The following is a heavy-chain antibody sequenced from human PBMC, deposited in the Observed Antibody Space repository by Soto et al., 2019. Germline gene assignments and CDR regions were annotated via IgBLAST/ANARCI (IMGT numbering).Heavy chain of an antibody. Sequence: SVKVSCKASGGTFSSYAISWVRQAPGQGLEWMGGIIPIFGTANYAQKFQGRVTITADKSTSTAYTELSSLRSEDTAVYYCARGRVYIAMVTLGIYYYVMATWGQGPTAPVPS. CDR2: IIPIFGTA. J-gene: IGHJ6*02. D-gene: IGHD5-18*01. CDR3: ARGRVYIAMVTLGIYYYVMAT. V-gene: IGHV1-69*06. CDR1: GGTFSSYA.